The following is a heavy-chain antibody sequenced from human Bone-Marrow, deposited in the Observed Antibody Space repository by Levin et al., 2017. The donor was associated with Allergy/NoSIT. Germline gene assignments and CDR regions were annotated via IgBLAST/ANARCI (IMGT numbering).Heavy chain of an antibody. CDR1: GFTFSNAW. CDR2: IKSKVAGGTT. V-gene: IGHV3-15*01. Sequence: GGSLRLSCAVSGFTFSNAWMSWVRQAPGRGLEWVGRIKSKVAGGTTDFAAPVKGRFTISRDDSKNTLYLQLNSLKTEDTGLYYCTTEAGSRWYARGYKGGRFFDFWGQGTLVAVSS. CDR3: TTEAGSRWYARGYKGGRFFDF. J-gene: IGHJ4*02. D-gene: IGHD6-13*01.